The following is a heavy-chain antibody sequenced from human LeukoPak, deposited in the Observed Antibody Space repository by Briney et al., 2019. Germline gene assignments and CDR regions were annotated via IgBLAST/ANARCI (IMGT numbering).Heavy chain of an antibody. CDR3: ARVPPTNWLYYFDY. V-gene: IGHV3-21*01. CDR2: ISSSSSYI. D-gene: IGHD7-27*01. CDR1: GFTFSSYS. J-gene: IGHJ4*02. Sequence: GGSLRLSCAASGFTFSSYSMNWVRQAPGKGLEWVSSISSSSSYIYYADSVKGRFTISRDNAKNSLYLQMNSLRAEDTAVYYCARVPPTNWLYYFDYWGQGTLVTVSS.